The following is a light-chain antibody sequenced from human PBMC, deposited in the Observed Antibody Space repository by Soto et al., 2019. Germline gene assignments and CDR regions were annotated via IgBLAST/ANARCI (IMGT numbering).Light chain of an antibody. V-gene: IGKV3-11*01. Sequence: EIVLTQSPATLSLSPGERATISCRASQSVSRYLAWYQQKPGQAPRLLIYDASNRATGSPARFSGSGSGTDFTLTISSLEPEDFAVYYCQQRSNWPSFGPGTKLDIK. CDR3: QQRSNWPS. CDR2: DAS. CDR1: QSVSRY. J-gene: IGKJ3*01.